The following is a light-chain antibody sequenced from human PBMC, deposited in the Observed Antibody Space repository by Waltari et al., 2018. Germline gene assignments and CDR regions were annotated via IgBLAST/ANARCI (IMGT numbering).Light chain of an antibody. J-gene: IGKJ3*01. Sequence: DIQLTQSPSFLSASVGDRVTITCRASQDISHYLAWYHLRPGKAPKLLIYAASTLQGGVPSRFSGSGSGTDFTLTISSLQPEDVAVYYCHQYYNSPFTFGPGTKLD. CDR2: AAS. V-gene: IGKV1-9*01. CDR1: QDISHY. CDR3: HQYYNSPFT.